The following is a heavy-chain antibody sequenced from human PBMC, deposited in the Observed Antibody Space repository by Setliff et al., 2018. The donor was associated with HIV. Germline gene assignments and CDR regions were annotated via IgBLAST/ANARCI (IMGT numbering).Heavy chain of an antibody. Sequence: GGSLRLSCAASGFTFSTYSMNWVRQAPGKGLEWISYIINSGGTTYYADSVKGRFSISRDNSNNILFLQMNNLRVDDTAVYYCGNRGGPYWGQGTLVTV. CDR1: GFTFSTYS. J-gene: IGHJ4*02. CDR2: IINSGGTT. CDR3: GNRGGPY. D-gene: IGHD3-16*01. V-gene: IGHV3-48*01.